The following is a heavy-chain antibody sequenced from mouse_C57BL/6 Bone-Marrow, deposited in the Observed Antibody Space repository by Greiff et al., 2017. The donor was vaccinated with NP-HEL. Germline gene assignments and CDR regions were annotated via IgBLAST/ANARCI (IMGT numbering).Heavy chain of an antibody. D-gene: IGHD4-1*01. Sequence: EVKVVESGGGLVKPGGSLKLSCAASGFTFSSYTMSWVRQTPEKRLEWVATISGGGGNTYYPDSVKGRFTISRDNAKNTLYLQMSSLRSEDTALYYCARWDRRGWYFDVWGTGTTVTVSS. CDR3: ARWDRRGWYFDV. V-gene: IGHV5-9*01. CDR1: GFTFSSYT. CDR2: ISGGGGNT. J-gene: IGHJ1*03.